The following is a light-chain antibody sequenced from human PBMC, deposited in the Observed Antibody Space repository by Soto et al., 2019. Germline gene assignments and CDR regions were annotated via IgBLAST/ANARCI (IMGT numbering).Light chain of an antibody. V-gene: IGLV2-14*01. J-gene: IGLJ1*01. CDR3: NSYRTVSTYV. Sequence: QSVLTQPASVSGSPGQSITIACTGTSSDIGGYNFVSWYQQHPGKAPKLLIYDVGNRPSGVSNRFSGSKSGNTASLTISGIQAEDEAHYYCNSYRTVSTYVFGTGTKVTVL. CDR1: SSDIGGYNF. CDR2: DVG.